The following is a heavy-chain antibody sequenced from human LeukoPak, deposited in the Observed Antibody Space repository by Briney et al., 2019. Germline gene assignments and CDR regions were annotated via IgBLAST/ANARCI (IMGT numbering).Heavy chain of an antibody. CDR3: ARKPDGKNWFDS. CDR2: IYPGDSDT. CDR1: GYSFTSYW. V-gene: IGHV5-51*01. Sequence: GESLKISCKGSGYSFTSYWIGWVRQVPGKGLEWMGIIYPGDSDTKFSPSFQGRVTMSVDKSITTAYLQWSSLKASDIAMYYCARKPDGKNWFDSWGQGTLVTVSS. J-gene: IGHJ5*01. D-gene: IGHD1-14*01.